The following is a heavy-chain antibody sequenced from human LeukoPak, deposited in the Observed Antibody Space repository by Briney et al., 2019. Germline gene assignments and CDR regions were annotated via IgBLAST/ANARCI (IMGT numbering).Heavy chain of an antibody. J-gene: IGHJ2*01. CDR1: GFTFGDFA. CDR2: IRSKAYGGTT. V-gene: IGHV3-49*04. Sequence: PGRSLRLSCTAPGFTFGDFAMSWVRQAPGKGLEWVSFIRSKAYGGTTEYAASVKGRFTISRDDSKSIAYLQMNSLKTEDPAVYYCTRDNAAAGSYWYFDLWGRGTLVTVSS. D-gene: IGHD6-13*01. CDR3: TRDNAAAGSYWYFDL.